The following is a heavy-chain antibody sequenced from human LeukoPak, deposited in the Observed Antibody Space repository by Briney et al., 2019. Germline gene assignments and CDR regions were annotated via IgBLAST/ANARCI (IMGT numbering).Heavy chain of an antibody. V-gene: IGHV4-34*01. J-gene: IGHJ4*02. Sequence: PSETLSLTCAVYGGSFSGYYWSWIRQPPGKGLEWIGEISHSGSTNYSPSLKSRVTISVDTSKNQFSLKLSSVTAADTAVYYCARVSLVRGAPDYYFDYWGQGTLVTVSS. CDR1: GGSFSGYY. CDR2: ISHSGST. CDR3: ARVSLVRGAPDYYFDY. D-gene: IGHD3-10*01.